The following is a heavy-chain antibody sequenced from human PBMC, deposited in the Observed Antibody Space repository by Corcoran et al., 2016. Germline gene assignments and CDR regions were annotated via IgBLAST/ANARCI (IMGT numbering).Heavy chain of an antibody. V-gene: IGHV3-15*01. CDR2: IKSHGSGGTT. D-gene: IGHD1-26*01. CDR1: GFTFTDAW. CDR3: KWEHKVYYVTDV. J-gene: IGHJ6*02. Sequence: EVQLVVSGGGLAKPGESLRLSCVASGFTFTDAWMSWVRQAPGKGLEWVGRIKSHGSGGTTDYAAPVKDRFTISRDDSRNTVFLQMDSLKGDEKAVDYCKWEHKVYYVTDVWGQGTTVTVPS.